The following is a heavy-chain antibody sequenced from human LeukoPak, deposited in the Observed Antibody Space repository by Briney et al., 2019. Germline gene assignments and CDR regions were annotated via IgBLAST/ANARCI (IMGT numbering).Heavy chain of an antibody. Sequence: GGSLRLSCAASGFTFSSYGMHWVRQAPGKGLEWVAVIWYDGSNKYYADSVKGRFTISRDNSKNTLYLQMNSLRAEDTAVYYCASGTDLYYFDYWGQGTLVTVSS. J-gene: IGHJ4*02. CDR3: ASGTDLYYFDY. V-gene: IGHV3-33*01. CDR1: GFTFSSYG. CDR2: IWYDGSNK.